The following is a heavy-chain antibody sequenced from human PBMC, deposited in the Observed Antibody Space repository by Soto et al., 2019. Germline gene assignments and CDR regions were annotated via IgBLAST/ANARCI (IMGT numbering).Heavy chain of an antibody. CDR2: ISSSSSYI. D-gene: IGHD3-9*01. CDR1: GFTFSSYS. J-gene: IGHJ6*02. CDR3: ARDIPHSPLRDILTGYYRKDYYYYGMDV. V-gene: IGHV3-21*01. Sequence: GVLRLSCAASGFTFSSYSMNWVRQAPGKGLEWVSSISSSSSYIYYADSVKGRFTISRDNAKNSLYLQMNSLRAEDTAVYYCARDIPHSPLRDILTGYYRKDYYYYGMDVWGQGTTVTVSS.